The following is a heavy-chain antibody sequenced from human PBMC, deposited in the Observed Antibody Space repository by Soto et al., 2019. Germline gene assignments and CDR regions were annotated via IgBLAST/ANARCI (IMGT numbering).Heavy chain of an antibody. Sequence: GGSLRLSCAASGFTFSNTWMNWVRQAPGKGLEWVGRIKSKTDGGSTYYADSVKGRFTISRDNSKNTLYLQMNSLRAEDTAVYYCAKLALPPFGSSGWFDPWGQGTLVTVSS. V-gene: IGHV3-15*07. D-gene: IGHD6-19*01. CDR3: AKLALPPFGSSGWFDP. CDR1: GFTFSNTW. CDR2: IKSKTDGGST. J-gene: IGHJ5*02.